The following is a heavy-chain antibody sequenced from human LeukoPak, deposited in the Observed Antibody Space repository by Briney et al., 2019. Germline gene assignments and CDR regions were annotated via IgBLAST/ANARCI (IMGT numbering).Heavy chain of an antibody. D-gene: IGHD6-19*01. CDR1: GYTFTSYG. CDR2: ISAYNGNT. Sequence: ASVKVSCKASGYTFTSYGINWVRQAPGQGLEWMGWISAYNGNTNYPQKLQGSVTMTTDTSTSTAYMELRSPRSDDTAVYYCARGPSSGWDHYFEYWGQGTLVTVSS. CDR3: ARGPSSGWDHYFEY. V-gene: IGHV1-18*01. J-gene: IGHJ4*02.